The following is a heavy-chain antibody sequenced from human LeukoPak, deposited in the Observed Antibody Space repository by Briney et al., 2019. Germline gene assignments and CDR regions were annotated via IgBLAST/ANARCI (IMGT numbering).Heavy chain of an antibody. V-gene: IGHV3-53*01. CDR2: IYSGGST. CDR1: GFTFSSYA. D-gene: IGHD3-10*01. Sequence: GGSLRLSCAASGFTFSSYAMSWVRQAPGKGLEWVSVIYSGGSTYNAESVKGRFTISRDNSKNTLYLQMNSLRAEDTAVYYCARCYYYGSGYDEYYFDYWGQGTLVTVSS. CDR3: ARCYYYGSGYDEYYFDY. J-gene: IGHJ4*02.